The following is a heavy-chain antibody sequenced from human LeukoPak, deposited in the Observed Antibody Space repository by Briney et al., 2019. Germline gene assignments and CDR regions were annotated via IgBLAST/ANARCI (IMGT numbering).Heavy chain of an antibody. CDR1: GFTVSSNY. V-gene: IGHV3-53*01. J-gene: IGHJ4*02. CDR2: IYSGGST. Sequence: TGGSLRLSCAASGFTVSSNYMSWVRQAPGKGLEWVSVIYSGGSTYYADSVKGRFTISRDNSKNTLYLQMNSLRAEDTAVYYCTQTLYSAYGFWGDYWGQGTLVTVSS. CDR3: TQTLYSAYGFWGDY. D-gene: IGHD5-12*01.